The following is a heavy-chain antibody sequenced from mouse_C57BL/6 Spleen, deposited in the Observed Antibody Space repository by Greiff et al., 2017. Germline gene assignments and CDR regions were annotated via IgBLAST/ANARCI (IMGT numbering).Heavy chain of an antibody. D-gene: IGHD2-4*01. Sequence: EVQGVESGGGLVRPGGSLSLSCAASGFTFTDYYMSWVRQPPGQALEWLGFISHTASGYTTEYSASVKGRFTISRDNSKSIRYLQMNALSAEDSATYYCASDDDYDAFPYAMDYWGQGTSVTVSS. V-gene: IGHV7-3*01. J-gene: IGHJ4*01. CDR3: ASDDDYDAFPYAMDY. CDR2: ISHTASGYTT. CDR1: GFTFTDYY.